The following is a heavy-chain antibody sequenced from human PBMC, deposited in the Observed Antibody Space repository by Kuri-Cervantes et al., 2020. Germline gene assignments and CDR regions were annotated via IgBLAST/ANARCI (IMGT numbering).Heavy chain of an antibody. D-gene: IGHD6-19*01. CDR2: SGSGGGT. V-gene: IGHV3-23*01. J-gene: IGHJ4*02. CDR1: GFTFSSYA. CDR3: AKDLYTSARKAIDY. Sequence: GESLKISCAASGFTFSSYAMRWVRQAPGKGLEWVSTSGSGGGTSYADSVKGRFTISRDNSKNTLYLQMNSLRAEDTAVYYCAKDLYTSARKAIDYWGQGTLVTDSS.